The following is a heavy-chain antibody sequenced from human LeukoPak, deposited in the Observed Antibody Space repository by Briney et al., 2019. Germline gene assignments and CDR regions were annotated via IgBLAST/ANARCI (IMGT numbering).Heavy chain of an antibody. V-gene: IGHV4-59*08. CDR3: ARLYGSGSKYFDY. J-gene: IGHJ4*02. CDR1: GGSISSYY. Sequence: PSETLSLTCTVSGGSISSYYWSWIRQPPGKGLEWIGYIYYSGSTNYNPSLKSRVTISVDTSKNQFSLKLSSVTAADTAVYYCARLYGSGSKYFDYWGQGTLVTVSS. D-gene: IGHD3-10*01. CDR2: IYYSGST.